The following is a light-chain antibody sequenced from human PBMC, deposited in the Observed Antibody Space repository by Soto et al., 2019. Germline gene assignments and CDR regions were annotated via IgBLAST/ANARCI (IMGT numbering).Light chain of an antibody. CDR2: SAS. CDR3: QQYASSPLS. J-gene: IGKJ4*01. CDR1: QSISSLY. Sequence: EIVLTQSPGTLSLSPGERATLSCGTSQSISSLYLAWYQQKPGQAPSLLMYSASSRATGIPDRFSGSGSGTDFTLTISRLEPEDFAVYYCQQYASSPLSFGGGTKVEIK. V-gene: IGKV3-20*01.